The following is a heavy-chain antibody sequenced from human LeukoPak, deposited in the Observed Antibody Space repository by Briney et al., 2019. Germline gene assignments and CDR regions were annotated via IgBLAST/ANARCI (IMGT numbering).Heavy chain of an antibody. V-gene: IGHV3-30*04. Sequence: PGGSLRLSCAASGFTFSSYAMHWVRQAPGKGLEWVAVISYDGSNKYYADSVKGRFTISRDNSKNTLYLQMNSLRAEDTAVYYCARDFTERIAIFGVVISDYYYYYGMDVWGQGTTVTVSS. D-gene: IGHD3-3*01. CDR3: ARDFTERIAIFGVVISDYYYYYGMDV. CDR1: GFTFSSYA. CDR2: ISYDGSNK. J-gene: IGHJ6*02.